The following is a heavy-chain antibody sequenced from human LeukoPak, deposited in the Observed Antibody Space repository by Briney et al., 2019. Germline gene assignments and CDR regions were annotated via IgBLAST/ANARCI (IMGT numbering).Heavy chain of an antibody. Sequence: GGSLRLSCAASGFTFSSYGMHWVRQAPGKGLEWVAVISDDGIKIYYGDSVKGRFTISRDNSKNTLNLQMDSLRADDTAVYYCGKGPGYSVYDNLPHHWGQGTLVTVSS. CDR3: GKGPGYSVYDNLPHH. CDR2: ISDDGIKI. J-gene: IGHJ5*02. CDR1: GFTFSSYG. V-gene: IGHV3-30*18. D-gene: IGHD5/OR15-5a*01.